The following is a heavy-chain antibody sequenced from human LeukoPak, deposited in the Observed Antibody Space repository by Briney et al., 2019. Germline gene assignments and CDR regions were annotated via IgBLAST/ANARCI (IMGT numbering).Heavy chain of an antibody. CDR1: GFTFSSYG. CDR3: AKDARYCSSTSCYNDSLDY. Sequence: PGGSLRLSCAASGFTFSSYGMHWVRQAPGKGLEWVAVISYDGSNKYYAGSVKGRFTISRDNSKNTLYLQMNSLRAEDTAVYYCAKDARYCSSTSCYNDSLDYWGQGTLVTVSS. V-gene: IGHV3-30*18. CDR2: ISYDGSNK. D-gene: IGHD2-2*02. J-gene: IGHJ4*02.